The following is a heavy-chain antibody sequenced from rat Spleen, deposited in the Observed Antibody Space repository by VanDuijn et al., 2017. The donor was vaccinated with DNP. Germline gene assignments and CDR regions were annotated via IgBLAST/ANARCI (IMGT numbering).Heavy chain of an antibody. J-gene: IGHJ3*01. D-gene: IGHD1-11*01. Sequence: EVQLVESGGGLVQPGGSLKLSCAASGFSFRDYGMAWVRQAPMQSLEWVATISNTGDSTYYRDSVKGRFTISRDNAKSTLYLQMDSLRSEDTATYYCAKPASYGGYWFAYWGQGTLVTVSS. V-gene: IGHV5-7*01. CDR2: ISNTGDST. CDR1: GFSFRDYG. CDR3: AKPASYGGYWFAY.